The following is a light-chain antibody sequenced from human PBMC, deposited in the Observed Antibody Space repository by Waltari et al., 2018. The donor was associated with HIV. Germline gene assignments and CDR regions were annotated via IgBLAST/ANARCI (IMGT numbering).Light chain of an antibody. CDR3: CSYAGSYNYV. Sequence: QSALTQPRSVSGSPGQSVTISCTGTSSDVGGYKYVSWYQQHPGKAPKPMIYDVSKRPSGVPDLFSGSKSGNTASLTISGLQAEDEADYYCCSYAGSYNYVFGTGTKVTVL. CDR2: DVS. J-gene: IGLJ1*01. V-gene: IGLV2-11*01. CDR1: SSDVGGYKY.